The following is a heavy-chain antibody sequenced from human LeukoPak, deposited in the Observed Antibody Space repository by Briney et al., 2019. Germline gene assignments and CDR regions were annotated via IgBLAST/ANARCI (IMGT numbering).Heavy chain of an antibody. CDR1: GGSLSSGFYY. Sequence: SETLSLTCTVSGGSLSSGFYYWGWIRQTPGKGREWIGSIYYSGATYYNPPLKSRVTISVDTSKNQFSLKVSSVIAADTALYYCARHIWQSTARPWFDPWGQGTLVTVSS. D-gene: IGHD2-8*02. V-gene: IGHV4-39*01. CDR3: ARHIWQSTARPWFDP. J-gene: IGHJ5*02. CDR2: IYYSGAT.